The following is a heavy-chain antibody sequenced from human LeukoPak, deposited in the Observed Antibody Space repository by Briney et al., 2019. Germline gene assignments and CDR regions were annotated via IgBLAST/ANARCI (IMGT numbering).Heavy chain of an antibody. D-gene: IGHD3-10*01. CDR2: IYYSGST. V-gene: IGHV4-30-4*01. J-gene: IGHJ4*02. CDR3: ARPDWDYGSGSYYY. CDR1: GGSISSGDYY. Sequence: PSETLSLTCTVSGGSISSGDYYWSWIRQPPGKGLEWIGYIYYSGSTYYNPTLKSRVTISVDTSKNQFSLKLSSVTAADTAVYYCARPDWDYGSGSYYYWGQGTLVTVSS.